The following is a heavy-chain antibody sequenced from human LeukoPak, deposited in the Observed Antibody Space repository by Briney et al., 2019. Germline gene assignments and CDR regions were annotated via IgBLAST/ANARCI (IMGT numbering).Heavy chain of an antibody. D-gene: IGHD3-16*01. J-gene: IGHJ4*02. V-gene: IGHV3-23*01. CDR3: AKGRGVVTTPSDY. CDR1: GFTFSNYA. CDR2: IGGSGTNT. Sequence: GGSLRLSCAASGFTFSNYAMSWVRQAPGKGLEWVSVIGGSGTNTYYADSVKGRFTISRDSSKNTLYLQMYSLRAEDTAVYYCAKGRGVVTTPSDYWGQGTLVTVSS.